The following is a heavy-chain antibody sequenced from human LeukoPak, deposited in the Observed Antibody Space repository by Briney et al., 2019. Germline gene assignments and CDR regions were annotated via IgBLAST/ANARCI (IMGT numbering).Heavy chain of an antibody. CDR1: GFTFSSYA. J-gene: IGHJ3*02. D-gene: IGHD3-10*01. V-gene: IGHV3-23*01. Sequence: PGGSLRLSCAASGFTFSSYAMSWVRQAPGKGLEWVSAISGSGGSTYYADSVKGRFTISRDNSKNTLYLQMNSLRAGDTAVYYCAKDLREVAITMVRGVITTTVKELHAFDIWGQGTMVTVSS. CDR2: ISGSGGST. CDR3: AKDLREVAITMVRGVITTTVKELHAFDI.